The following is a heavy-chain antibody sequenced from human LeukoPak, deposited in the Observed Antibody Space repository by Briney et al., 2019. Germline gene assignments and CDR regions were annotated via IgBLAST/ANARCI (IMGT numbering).Heavy chain of an antibody. CDR2: IRYDGSNK. Sequence: GGSLRLSCAASGFTFSSYGMHWVRQAPGKGLEWVAFIRYDGSNKYYADSVKGRFTISRDNSKNTLYLQMNSLRAEDTAVYYCAKGHDYGGKGGSVDYWGQGTLVTVSS. D-gene: IGHD4-23*01. CDR1: GFTFSSYG. J-gene: IGHJ4*02. V-gene: IGHV3-30*02. CDR3: AKGHDYGGKGGSVDY.